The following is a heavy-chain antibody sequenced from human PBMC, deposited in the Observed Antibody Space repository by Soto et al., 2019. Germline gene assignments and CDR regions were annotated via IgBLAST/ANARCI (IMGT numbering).Heavy chain of an antibody. CDR3: ARVLVENCSGGSCYPGYYFDY. CDR2: IYHSGST. Sequence: PSETLSLTCAVSGDSISSGDYSWSWIRQPPGKGLEWVGYIYHSGSTYYNPSLKSRVTISVDRSKNQFSLKLSSVTAADTAVYFCARVLVENCSGGSCYPGYYFDYWGQGTLVTVSS. CDR1: GDSISSGDYS. J-gene: IGHJ4*02. V-gene: IGHV4-30-2*01. D-gene: IGHD2-15*01.